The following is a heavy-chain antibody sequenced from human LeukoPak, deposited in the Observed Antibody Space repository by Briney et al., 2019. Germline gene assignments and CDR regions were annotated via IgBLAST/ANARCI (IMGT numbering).Heavy chain of an antibody. CDR2: IYHSGST. Sequence: PSETLSLTCTVSGGSLSSGGYYWSSIRQPPGKGMEWIGYIYHSGSTYYNPSLKSRVTISVDRSKNQFSLKLSSVTAADTAVYYCARVREVSPAAILVDRFDPWGQGTLVTVSS. V-gene: IGHV4-30-2*01. D-gene: IGHD2-2*02. J-gene: IGHJ5*02. CDR1: GGSLSSGGYY. CDR3: ARVREVSPAAILVDRFDP.